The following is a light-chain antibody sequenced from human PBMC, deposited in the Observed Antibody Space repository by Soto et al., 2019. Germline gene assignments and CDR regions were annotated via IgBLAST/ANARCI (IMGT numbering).Light chain of an antibody. J-gene: IGKJ4*01. V-gene: IGKV1-9*01. Sequence: IQLTQSPSSLSASVGDRVTITCRASQGISSYLAWYQQKPGKAPKLLIYAASTLQSGVPSRFSGSGSGTDFTLTFSSLQPEDFGSYYCQQLSTYPLTFGGGTKVEIK. CDR1: QGISSY. CDR2: AAS. CDR3: QQLSTYPLT.